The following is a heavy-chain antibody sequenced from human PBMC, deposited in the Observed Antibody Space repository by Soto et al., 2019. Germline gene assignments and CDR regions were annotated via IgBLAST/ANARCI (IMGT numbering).Heavy chain of an antibody. CDR2: INNDGSST. CDR3: VSNSYGSGWYYFDS. D-gene: IGHD6-19*01. Sequence: SLRLSCAASGFTFSSHWMHWVRQPPGKGLQWVAHINNDGSSTYYADSVKGRFTISRDNSKNTLYLQMSSLRAEDTAVYYCVSNSYGSGWYYFDSWGQGTLVTVSS. V-gene: IGHV3-74*01. CDR1: GFTFSSHW. J-gene: IGHJ4*02.